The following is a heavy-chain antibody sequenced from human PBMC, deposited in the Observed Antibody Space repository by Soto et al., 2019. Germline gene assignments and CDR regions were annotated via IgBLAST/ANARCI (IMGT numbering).Heavy chain of an antibody. CDR3: ARVARGAWGVFDH. J-gene: IGHJ4*02. CDR2: IDYDGSTT. D-gene: IGHD3-16*01. CDR1: GFALSTYW. V-gene: IGHV3-74*01. Sequence: VQLVESGGGLVQPGGSLSLSCAASGFALSTYWMHWVRQVPGKGLVWVSRIDYDGSTTSYADSVKGRFTISRDNAKNTLYLQMSSLTAEDTAVYYCARVARGAWGVFDHWGQGTLVTVSS.